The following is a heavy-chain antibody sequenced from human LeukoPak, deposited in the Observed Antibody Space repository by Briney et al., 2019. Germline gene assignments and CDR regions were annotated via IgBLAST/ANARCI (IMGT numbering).Heavy chain of an antibody. CDR1: GFTFSSYA. D-gene: IGHD2-21*02. J-gene: IGHJ4*02. Sequence: GGSLRLSCAASGFTFSSYAMHWVRQAPGKGLEWVAVISYDGSNKYYADSVKGRFTISRDNSKNTLYLQMNSLRAEDTALYYCARGFVLGAAKNYFDYWGQGALVTVSS. CDR3: ARGFVLGAAKNYFDY. CDR2: ISYDGSNK. V-gene: IGHV3-30-3*01.